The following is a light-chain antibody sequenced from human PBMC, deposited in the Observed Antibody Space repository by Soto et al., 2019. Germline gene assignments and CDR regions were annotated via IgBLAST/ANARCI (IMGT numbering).Light chain of an antibody. J-gene: IGKJ2*01. CDR2: GAS. CDR1: QSVFTN. V-gene: IGKV3-15*01. Sequence: EIVLTQSPGTLSLSAGERVTLSCRASQSVFTNLAWSQHKPGQAPRLLIYGASTRATGLPARFSGSGSGTEFTLTISSLQSEDFALYYCQQYNNWPYTFGQGTKLEIK. CDR3: QQYNNWPYT.